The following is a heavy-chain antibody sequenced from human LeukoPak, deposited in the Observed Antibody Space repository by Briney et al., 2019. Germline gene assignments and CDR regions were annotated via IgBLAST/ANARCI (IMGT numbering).Heavy chain of an antibody. J-gene: IGHJ4*02. V-gene: IGHV3-48*02. CDR2: ISRSGTTI. D-gene: IGHD6-6*01. CDR3: ARDWEQLSD. Sequence: GGSLRLSCAASGFTFSTYSMNWVRQAPGKGLGWVSYISRSGTTITYADSVKGRFTISRDNAKNSLYLQVNSLRDEDTAVYYCARDWEQLSDWGQGTLVTVSS. CDR1: GFTFSTYS.